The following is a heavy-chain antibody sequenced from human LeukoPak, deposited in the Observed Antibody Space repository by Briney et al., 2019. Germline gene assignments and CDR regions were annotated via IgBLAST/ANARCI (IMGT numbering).Heavy chain of an antibody. CDR2: ISSSSSYI. CDR1: GFTFSSYS. CDR3: ASPVGSGYLNVVDY. Sequence: PGGSLRLSCAASGFTFSSYSMNWVRQAPGKGLEWVSSISSSSSYIYYADSVKGRFTISRDNAKNSLYLQMNSLRAEDTAVYYGASPVGSGYLNVVDYWGQGTLVTVSS. V-gene: IGHV3-21*01. J-gene: IGHJ4*02. D-gene: IGHD3-3*01.